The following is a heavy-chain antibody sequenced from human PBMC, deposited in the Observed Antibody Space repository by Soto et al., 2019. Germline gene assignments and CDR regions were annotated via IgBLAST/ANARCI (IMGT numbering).Heavy chain of an antibody. CDR3: ARDESPHSNPSWFDP. J-gene: IGHJ5*02. D-gene: IGHD4-4*01. V-gene: IGHV3-30*03. Sequence: QVQLVESGGGVVQPGRSLRLSCAASGFSFSNNGMHWVRQAPGKGLEWVAIISFDGTNKYYADSVKGRFTISRDNSKNELYLQMNSLRAEDTAVYYCARDESPHSNPSWFDPWGQGTLVTVSS. CDR2: ISFDGTNK. CDR1: GFSFSNNG.